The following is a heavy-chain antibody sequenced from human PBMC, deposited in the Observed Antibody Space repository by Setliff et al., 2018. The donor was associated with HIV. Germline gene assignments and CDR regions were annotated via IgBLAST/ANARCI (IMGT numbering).Heavy chain of an antibody. CDR2: IHYSGRT. CDR1: GGSISSYY. D-gene: IGHD3-10*01. CDR3: AREAYFFASGTYYFDS. V-gene: IGHV4-59*01. Sequence: SETLSLTCTVSGGSISSYYWSWIRQSPGKGLEWIGSIHYSGRTNYNPTLKSRVTISVDTSKNQFSLKLSSVTAADTALYFCAREAYFFASGTYYFDSWGQGTLVTVSS. J-gene: IGHJ4*02.